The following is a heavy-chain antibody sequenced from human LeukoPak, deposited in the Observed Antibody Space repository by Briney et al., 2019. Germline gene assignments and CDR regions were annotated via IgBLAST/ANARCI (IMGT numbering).Heavy chain of an antibody. CDR2: INPNSGNT. Sequence: ASVKVSCKASGYTFTGYYMHWVRQAPGQGLEWMGWINPNSGNTGYAQKFQGRVTMTRNTSISTAYMELSSLRSEDTAVYYCARGRYYDSSGYYYPTGPDYWGQGTLVTVSS. J-gene: IGHJ4*02. V-gene: IGHV1-8*02. D-gene: IGHD3-22*01. CDR1: GYTFTGYY. CDR3: ARGRYYDSSGYYYPTGPDY.